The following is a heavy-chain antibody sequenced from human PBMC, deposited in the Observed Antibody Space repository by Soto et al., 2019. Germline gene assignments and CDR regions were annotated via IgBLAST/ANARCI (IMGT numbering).Heavy chain of an antibody. Sequence: SETLSLTCAVCGGSFSGYYWTWIRQPPGTGLEWIGEINHSGSTNYNPSLKSRVTISVDTSKNQFSLKLTSVTAADTAVYYCARDKITGLFAYWGQGTLVTVSS. J-gene: IGHJ4*02. CDR1: GGSFSGYY. D-gene: IGHD2-8*02. CDR3: ARDKITGLFAY. V-gene: IGHV4-34*01. CDR2: INHSGST.